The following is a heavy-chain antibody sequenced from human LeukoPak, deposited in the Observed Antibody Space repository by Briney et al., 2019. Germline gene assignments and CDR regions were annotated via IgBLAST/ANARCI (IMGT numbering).Heavy chain of an antibody. V-gene: IGHV1-69*05. Sequence: ASVKVSCKASGGTFSSYAISWVRQAPGQGLEWMGGIIPIFGTANYAQKFQGRVTITRDTSASTAYMELSSLRSEDTAVYYCARAPLLGYCSSTSCLTTTGWFDPWGQGALVTVSS. CDR2: IIPIFGTA. CDR3: ARAPLLGYCSSTSCLTTTGWFDP. J-gene: IGHJ5*02. D-gene: IGHD2-2*01. CDR1: GGTFSSYA.